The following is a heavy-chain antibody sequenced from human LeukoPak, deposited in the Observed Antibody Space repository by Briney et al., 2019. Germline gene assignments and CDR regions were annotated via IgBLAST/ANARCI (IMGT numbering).Heavy chain of an antibody. CDR2: INPNSGGT. CDR3: ARDTGSSSWYVFDY. CDR1: GYTFTGYY. D-gene: IGHD6-13*01. Sequence: ASVKVSCKASGYTFTGYYMHWVRQAPGQGREWMGWINPNSGGTNYAQKFQGRVTMTRDTSISTAYMELSRQRSDDTAVYNCARDTGSSSWYVFDYWGQGTLVTV. V-gene: IGHV1-2*02. J-gene: IGHJ4*02.